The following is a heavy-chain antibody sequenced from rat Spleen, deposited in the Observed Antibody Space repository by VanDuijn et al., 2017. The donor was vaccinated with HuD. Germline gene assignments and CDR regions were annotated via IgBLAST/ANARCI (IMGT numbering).Heavy chain of an antibody. CDR3: GKDMNYYSTYPFYVMGA. J-gene: IGHJ4*01. CDR2: ISPDGGST. CDR1: GFTFSSYW. D-gene: IGHD1-2*01. Sequence: EVQLVETGGGLVQPGESLKLSCVASGFTFSSYWMYWIRQAPGEGLEWISSISPDGGSTYYPDSVKGRCTISRDNAENTVYLQMNSLRSEDTATYYCGKDMNYYSTYPFYVMGAWGQGTSVTVSS. V-gene: IGHV5-58*01.